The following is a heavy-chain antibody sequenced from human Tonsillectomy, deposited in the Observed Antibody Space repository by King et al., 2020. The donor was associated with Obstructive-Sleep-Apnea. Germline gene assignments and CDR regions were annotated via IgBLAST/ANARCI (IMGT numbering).Heavy chain of an antibody. Sequence: VQLQESGPGLVKPSETLSLTCTVSGGSISSDYWSWIRQPPGKGLEWIGNIYNSGITNYNPPLKSRITISVDTSKNQYSLRLTSETAADPAVYFCARRRAATGTRGGNYFDSWGQGTPVTVSS. CDR3: ARRRAATGTRGGNYFDS. V-gene: IGHV4-4*09. D-gene: IGHD6-13*01. CDR2: IYNSGIT. CDR1: GGSISSDY. J-gene: IGHJ4*02.